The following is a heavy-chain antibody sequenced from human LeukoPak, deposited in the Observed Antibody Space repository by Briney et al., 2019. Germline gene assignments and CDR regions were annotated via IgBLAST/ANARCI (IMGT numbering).Heavy chain of an antibody. V-gene: IGHV4-34*01. CDR3: ARGRLYYDSTGYYGWGYYLDY. CDR1: GGSLSGDS. Sequence: SETLSLTCAVNGGSLSGDSWSWIRQPPGKGLEWIGEIQHGGRTNYTPSLKSRVTISVDTSKNQLSLKLNSVTAADTAVYYCARGRLYYDSTGYYGWGYYLDYWGQGTLVTVSS. J-gene: IGHJ4*02. CDR2: IQHGGRT. D-gene: IGHD3-22*01.